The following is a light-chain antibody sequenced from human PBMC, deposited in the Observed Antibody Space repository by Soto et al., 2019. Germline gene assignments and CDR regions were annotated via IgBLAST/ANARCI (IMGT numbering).Light chain of an antibody. V-gene: IGLV2-23*01. CDR2: KGT. Sequence: QSVLAQPSSLSGSPGQSITISCTGTIDDVGAYNSVSWYQQLPHKAPQVILYKGTQRPSGVSSRFSGSTSGNAASLTISGLQADDEADYFCCSSAPESTYAFGTGTKVTVL. J-gene: IGLJ1*01. CDR3: CSSAPESTYA. CDR1: IDDVGAYNS.